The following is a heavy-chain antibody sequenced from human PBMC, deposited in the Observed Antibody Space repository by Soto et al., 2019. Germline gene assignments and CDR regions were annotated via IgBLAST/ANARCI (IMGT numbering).Heavy chain of an antibody. D-gene: IGHD3-16*01. CDR3: ARETSYDNWFDP. V-gene: IGHV4-34*01. CDR2: INHSGST. J-gene: IGHJ5*02. CDR1: GGSFSGYY. Sequence: SETLSLTCAVYGGSFSGYYWSWIRQPPGKGLEWIGEINHSGSTDYNPSLKSRVTISVDTSKNQFSLKLSSVTAADTAVYYCARETSYDNWFDPWGQGTLVT.